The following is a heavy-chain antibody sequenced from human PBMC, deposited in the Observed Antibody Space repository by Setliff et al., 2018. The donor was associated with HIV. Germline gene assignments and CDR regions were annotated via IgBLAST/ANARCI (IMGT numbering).Heavy chain of an antibody. V-gene: IGHV2-5*02. CDR3: AHSLYCSSSNCSGLLFDY. CDR2: IYWDDDK. CDR1: GFSLTTSAVG. Sequence: SGPTLVNPAQTLTLTCAFSGFSLTTSAVGVGWIRQPPGKALEWLALIYWDDDKRYRSSLKSRLTITKDTSKNQVVLTMTNMDPVDTATYYCAHSLYCSSSNCSGLLFDYWGQGTLVTVSS. J-gene: IGHJ4*02. D-gene: IGHD2-2*01.